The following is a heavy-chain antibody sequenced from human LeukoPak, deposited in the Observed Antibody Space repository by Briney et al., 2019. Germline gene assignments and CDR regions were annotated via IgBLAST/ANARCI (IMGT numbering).Heavy chain of an antibody. CDR2: IYYSGST. CDR3: ARKVDTTLIFDY. Sequence: KSSDTLSPICTVSGGPINSSNYCWGRIRQPPGKGLEWIGSIYYSGSTYYSPSLRSRVTISVDTSKNQFSLKLSSVTAADTAMYYCARKVDTTLIFDYWGQGTLVTVSS. D-gene: IGHD5-18*01. CDR1: GGPINSSNYC. V-gene: IGHV4-39*01. J-gene: IGHJ4*02.